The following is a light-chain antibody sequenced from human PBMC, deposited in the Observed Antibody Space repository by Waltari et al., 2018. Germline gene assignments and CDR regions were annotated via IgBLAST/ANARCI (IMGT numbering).Light chain of an antibody. Sequence: QPVLTQPSSHSASPGAPARLTCTLSSGFSVGDFWMRWYQHKPGSPPRYLLYYHSDSDKHQGSGVPSRFSGSNDVSANAGILHISGLQPEDEADYYCCIWHGNSKTYIFGAGTRLTVL. J-gene: IGLJ1*01. CDR2: YHSDSDK. CDR3: CIWHGNSKTYI. CDR1: SGFSVGDFW. V-gene: IGLV5-52*01.